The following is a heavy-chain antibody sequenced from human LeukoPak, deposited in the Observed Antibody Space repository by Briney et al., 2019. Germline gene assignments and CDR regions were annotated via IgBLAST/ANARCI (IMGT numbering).Heavy chain of an antibody. CDR1: GYTFTGYY. J-gene: IGHJ4*02. D-gene: IGHD1-26*01. V-gene: IGHV1-2*06. CDR2: INPNSGGI. CDR3: ARDAENSGSYYFGY. Sequence: ASVKVSCKASGYTFTGYYMYWVRQAPGQGLEWMGRINPNSGGINYAQKFQGRVTMTRDTSISTVYMELSRLRSDDTAVYYCARDAENSGSYYFGYWGQGTLVTVSS.